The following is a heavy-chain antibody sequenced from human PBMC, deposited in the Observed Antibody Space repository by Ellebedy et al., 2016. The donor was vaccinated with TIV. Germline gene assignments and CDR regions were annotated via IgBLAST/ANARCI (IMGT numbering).Heavy chain of an antibody. Sequence: AASVKVSCKASGYTFTSYGISWARQAPGQGLEWMGWISAYNGNTNYAQKLQGRVTMTTDTSTSTAYMELRSLRSDDTAVYYCARDVVVAATAEYFQHWGQGTLVTVSS. CDR3: ARDVVVAATAEYFQH. J-gene: IGHJ1*01. CDR1: GYTFTSYG. D-gene: IGHD2-15*01. V-gene: IGHV1-18*01. CDR2: ISAYNGNT.